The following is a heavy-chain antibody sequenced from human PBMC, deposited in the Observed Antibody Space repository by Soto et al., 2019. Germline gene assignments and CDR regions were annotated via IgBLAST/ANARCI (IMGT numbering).Heavy chain of an antibody. CDR1: GFPFRDYY. CDR3: ARGFPSMAYYGEYYFDH. Sequence: QVQLVESGGNLVKPGGSLGLSCAASGFPFRDYYMTWIRQAPGKGLEWVSFISTGGDKYYADSVKGRFTISRDNAKNSLSLELNSLRAEDTAVYYCARGFPSMAYYGEYYFDHWGQGTLVTVSS. J-gene: IGHJ4*02. D-gene: IGHD3-10*01. CDR2: ISTGGDK. V-gene: IGHV3-11*01.